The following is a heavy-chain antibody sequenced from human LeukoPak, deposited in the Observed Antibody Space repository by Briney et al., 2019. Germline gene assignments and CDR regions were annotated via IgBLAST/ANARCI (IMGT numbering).Heavy chain of an antibody. Sequence: GGSLRLSCSASGFTFRNFAISWVRQAPGKGLEWVSSIGGGDTHYADSVKGRFTISRDDSRSTVDLQMSSLRAEDTAVYYCAKDGQSFNSMYDYFDSWGQGTLVSVSS. V-gene: IGHV3-23*01. D-gene: IGHD2-8*01. CDR3: AKDGQSFNSMYDYFDS. CDR1: GFTFRNFA. J-gene: IGHJ4*02. CDR2: IGGGDT.